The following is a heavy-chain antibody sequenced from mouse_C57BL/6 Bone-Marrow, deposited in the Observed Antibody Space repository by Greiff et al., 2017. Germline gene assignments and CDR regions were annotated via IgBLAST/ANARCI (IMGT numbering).Heavy chain of an antibody. V-gene: IGHV12-3*01. CDR2: ITHSGET. J-gene: IGHJ3*01. Sequence: KLEESGPGLVKPSQSLFLTCSITGFPITSGYYWIWIRQSPGKPLEWMGYITHSGETFYNPSLQSPISITRETSKNQFFLQLNSVPTEDTAMYYCAGDDSSGYVWFAYWGQGTLVTVSA. CDR3: AGDDSSGYVWFAY. CDR1: GFPITSGYY. D-gene: IGHD3-2*02.